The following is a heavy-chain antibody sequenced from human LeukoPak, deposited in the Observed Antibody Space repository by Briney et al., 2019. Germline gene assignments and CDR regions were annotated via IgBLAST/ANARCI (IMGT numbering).Heavy chain of an antibody. CDR1: EFTFSSSW. V-gene: IGHV3-74*01. Sequence: GGSLRLSCLASEFTFSSSWMHWVRQAPGKGLVWVSHINSDGSSTTYADSVKGRFTISRDNAKNTLYLQMNGLRAEDTAVFYCAKDLPAAYFNSWGQGTLATVSS. CDR2: INSDGSST. J-gene: IGHJ4*02. D-gene: IGHD2-2*01. CDR3: AKDLPAAYFNS.